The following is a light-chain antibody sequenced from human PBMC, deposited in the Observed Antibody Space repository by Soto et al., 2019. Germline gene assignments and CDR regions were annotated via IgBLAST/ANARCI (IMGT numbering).Light chain of an antibody. Sequence: EIVMTQSPVTLSVSPGERATLSCRASQSVSSDLAWCQQKPGQAPRLLIYGASSRATGIPDRFSGSGSGTDFTLTISRLEPEDFAVYYCQQYGSSPALTFGGGTKVDI. CDR2: GAS. J-gene: IGKJ4*01. CDR3: QQYGSSPALT. V-gene: IGKV3-20*01. CDR1: QSVSSD.